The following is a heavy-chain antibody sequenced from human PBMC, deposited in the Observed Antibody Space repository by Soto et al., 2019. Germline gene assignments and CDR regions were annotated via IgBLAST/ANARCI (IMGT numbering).Heavy chain of an antibody. CDR3: AREETAWPLAYGLDV. CDR2: IRSGRDT. CDR1: VFTFSNYY. J-gene: IGHJ6*02. V-gene: IGHV3-21*01. D-gene: IGHD2-21*02. Sequence: GGSLRLSCAVSVFTFSNYYIHWVRQAPGKGLEWVSSIRSGRDTFYADSVKGRFSISRDDATSSVSLQMNSLRGEDTAVYFCAREETAWPLAYGLDVWGQGTTVTVSS.